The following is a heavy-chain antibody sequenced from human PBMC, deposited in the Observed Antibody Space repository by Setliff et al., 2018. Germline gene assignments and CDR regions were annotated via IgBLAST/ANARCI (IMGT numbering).Heavy chain of an antibody. Sequence: SETLSLTCAVYGGSFSGYYWSWIRQPAGKGLEWIGHFHPGGSTNYNRPLRSRVSISVDTSKNQFSLKLSSVTAADTATYYCARAGPTVTFFRVLVISWWDPWGQGSLVTVSS. D-gene: IGHD3-3*01. CDR1: GGSFSGYY. CDR3: ARAGPTVTFFRVLVISWWDP. J-gene: IGHJ5*02. CDR2: FHPGGST. V-gene: IGHV4-59*10.